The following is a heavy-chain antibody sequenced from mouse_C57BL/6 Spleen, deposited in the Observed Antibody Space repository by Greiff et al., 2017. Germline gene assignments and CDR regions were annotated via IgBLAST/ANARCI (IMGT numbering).Heavy chain of an antibody. CDR1: GFTFSDYG. CDR3: ARGSTMITTRDYYAMDY. D-gene: IGHD2-4*01. CDR2: ISSGSSTI. V-gene: IGHV5-17*01. J-gene: IGHJ4*01. Sequence: EVKLVESGGGLVKPGGSLKLSCAASGFTFSDYGMHWVRQAPEKGLEWVAYISSGSSTIYYADTVKGRFTISRDNAKNTLFLQMTSLRSEDTAMYYCARGSTMITTRDYYAMDYWGQGTSVTVSS.